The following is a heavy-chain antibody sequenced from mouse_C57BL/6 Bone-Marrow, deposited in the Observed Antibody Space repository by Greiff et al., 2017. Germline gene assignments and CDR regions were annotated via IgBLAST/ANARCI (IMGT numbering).Heavy chain of an antibody. CDR3: ANPSFYYYGSHWYFDV. D-gene: IGHD1-1*01. J-gene: IGHJ1*03. V-gene: IGHV1-9*01. Sequence: QVQLQQSGAELMKPGASVKLSCKATGYTFTGYWIEWVKQRPGHGLEWIGEILPGSGSTNYNEKFKGKATFTADTSSNTAYMQLRSLTTGDSAIYYCANPSFYYYGSHWYFDVWGTGTTVTVSS. CDR2: ILPGSGST. CDR1: GYTFTGYW.